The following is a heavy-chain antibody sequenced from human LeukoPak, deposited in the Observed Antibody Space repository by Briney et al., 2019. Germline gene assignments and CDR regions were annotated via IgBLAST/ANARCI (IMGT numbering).Heavy chain of an antibody. Sequence: GASVKVSCKASGGTFSSYAISWVRQAPGQGLEWMGGIIPIFGTANYAQKFQGRVTITADESTSTAYMELSSLRSEDTAVCYCARVGGGIENWFDPWGQGTLVTVSS. V-gene: IGHV1-69*13. J-gene: IGHJ5*02. CDR2: IIPIFGTA. CDR1: GGTFSSYA. D-gene: IGHD2-15*01. CDR3: ARVGGGIENWFDP.